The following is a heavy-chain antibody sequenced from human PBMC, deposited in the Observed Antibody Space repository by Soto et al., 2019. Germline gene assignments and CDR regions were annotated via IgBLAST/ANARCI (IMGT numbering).Heavy chain of an antibody. J-gene: IGHJ6*02. CDR1: GGTFISYA. D-gene: IGHD2-8*01. Sequence: QVQLVQSGAEVKKPGSSVKFSCKASGGTFISYAISWVRQAPGQGVEWMGGIIPIFGTATYAQKFQRRVTITADASTSTAYVELSRLRSEDTAVYYCARVGVWPPEVDFWGHGTTVTVSS. CDR3: ARVGVWPPEVDF. V-gene: IGHV1-69*12. CDR2: IIPIFGTA.